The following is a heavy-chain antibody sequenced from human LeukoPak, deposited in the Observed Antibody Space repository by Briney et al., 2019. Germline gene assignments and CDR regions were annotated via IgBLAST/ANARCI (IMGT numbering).Heavy chain of an antibody. D-gene: IGHD3-22*01. CDR2: ISSSSSYI. CDR3: ARDWWDSGGYVDAFGI. CDR1: GFTFSSYS. J-gene: IGHJ3*02. V-gene: IGHV3-21*01. Sequence: PGGSLRLSCAASGFTFSSYSMNWVRQAPGKGLEWVSSISSSSSYIYYADSVKARFTISRDNAKNSLYLQMNSLRAEDTAVYYCARDWWDSGGYVDAFGIWGQGTMVTVSS.